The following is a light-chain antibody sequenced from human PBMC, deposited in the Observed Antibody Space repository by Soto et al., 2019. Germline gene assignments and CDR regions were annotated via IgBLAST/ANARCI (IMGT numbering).Light chain of an antibody. J-gene: IGKJ3*01. V-gene: IGKV3-11*01. CDR1: QSVSNY. Sequence: EVVLTQSPATLSLSPGEGATLSCRASQSVSNYLAWYQQRPGQAPRLLIYDASSRATGIPARFSGSGSGTDFTLTITSLEPEDCAVYYCQQRSNWIFTFGPGTIVDIK. CDR2: DAS. CDR3: QQRSNWIFT.